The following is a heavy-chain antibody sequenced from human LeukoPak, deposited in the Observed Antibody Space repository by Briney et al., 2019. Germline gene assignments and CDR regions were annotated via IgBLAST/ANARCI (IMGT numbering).Heavy chain of an antibody. V-gene: IGHV1-8*02. CDR3: VRAMAPLDTFNYQYAMDV. CDR1: GFTFSDHN. J-gene: IGHJ6*02. CDR2: MNPNSGNT. D-gene: IGHD5-24*01. Sequence: GGSLRLSCAASGFTFSDHNMNWVRQAPGQGLEWMGWMNPNSGNTGYAQKFQGRFTLTRETFISTAYMELSSLRSDDTAVYYCVRAMAPLDTFNYQYAMDVWGQGTMVTVSS.